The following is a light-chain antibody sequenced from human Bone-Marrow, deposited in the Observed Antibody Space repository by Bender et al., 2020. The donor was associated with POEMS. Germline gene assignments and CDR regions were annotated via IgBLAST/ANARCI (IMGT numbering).Light chain of an antibody. Sequence: QSVLTQPPSVSGTPGQRVPIPFSGSSSNLGSNYLYWYQQFPGTAPKLLIYGYNNRPSGVPDRFSGSKSGTSASLAITGLQAEDEGDYYCQSYDNSLGGWVFGGGTKLTVL. J-gene: IGLJ3*02. CDR1: SSNLGSNY. CDR2: GYN. CDR3: QSYDNSLGGWV. V-gene: IGLV1-40*01.